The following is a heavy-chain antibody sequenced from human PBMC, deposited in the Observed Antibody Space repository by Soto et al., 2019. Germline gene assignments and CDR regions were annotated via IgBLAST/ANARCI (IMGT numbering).Heavy chain of an antibody. V-gene: IGHV1-69*01. D-gene: IGHD1-26*01. CDR2: IITIFGTA. CDR3: ARDGGRHSGGIDY. CDR1: GGTFSSYA. Sequence: QVQLVQSGAEVKKPGSSVKVSCNASGGTFSSYAINWVRQAPGQGLEWMGEIITIFGTANYAQKFQGRVTSTADESTSTAYIELSSLRSEDTAVYYCARDGGRHSGGIDYWGQGTLVTFS. J-gene: IGHJ4*02.